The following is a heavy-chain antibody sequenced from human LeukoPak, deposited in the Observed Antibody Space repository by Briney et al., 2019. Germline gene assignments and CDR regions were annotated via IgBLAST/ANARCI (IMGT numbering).Heavy chain of an antibody. CDR2: IRYDGSTK. CDR3: AKAAMLSAWSLDY. CDR1: GFTFSSYG. V-gene: IGHV3-30*02. D-gene: IGHD3-10*02. J-gene: IGHJ4*02. Sequence: GGSLSLSCAASGFTFSSYGTHWVRQAPGKGLEWVAFIRYDGSTKYYADSVKGRFTISRDNSKNTLYLQMNSLRAEDTAVYYCAKAAMLSAWSLDYWGQGTLVTVSS.